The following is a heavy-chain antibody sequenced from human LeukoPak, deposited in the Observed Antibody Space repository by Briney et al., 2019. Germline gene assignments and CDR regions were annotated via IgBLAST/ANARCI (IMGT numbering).Heavy chain of an antibody. Sequence: ASVKVSCKASEDTFTYYHIHWVRQAPGQGVEWMGAVYATGGTTINTQNFQGRVTMTRDTSTGTVYMELSSLRFEDTAMYYCAAEAPRSYYFDYWGQGILVTVSS. CDR3: AAEAPRSYYFDY. J-gene: IGHJ4*02. CDR2: VYATGGTT. V-gene: IGHV1-46*01. CDR1: EDTFTYYH.